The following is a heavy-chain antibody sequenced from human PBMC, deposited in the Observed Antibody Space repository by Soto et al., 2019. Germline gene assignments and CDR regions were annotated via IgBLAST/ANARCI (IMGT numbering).Heavy chain of an antibody. CDR3: ARAVVAKREIDY. CDR2: NYYSGST. V-gene: IGHV4-59*01. D-gene: IGHD5-12*01. Sequence: SETLSLTCTVSGGSISSYYWSWIRQPPGKGLEWIGYNYYSGSTNYNPSLKSRVTISVDTSKNQFSLKLSSVTAADTAVYYCARAVVAKREIDYWGQGTLVTVSS. J-gene: IGHJ4*02. CDR1: GGSISSYY.